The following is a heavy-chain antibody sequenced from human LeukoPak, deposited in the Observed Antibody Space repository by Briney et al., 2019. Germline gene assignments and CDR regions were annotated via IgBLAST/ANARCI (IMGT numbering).Heavy chain of an antibody. CDR3: ARPYGAGSYYKRPFDM. CDR2: IYPGDSDT. CDR1: GYSFNTYW. J-gene: IGHJ3*02. Sequence: GESLKISCKGSGYSFNTYWIGWVRQMPGKGLEWMGIIYPGDSDTRYSPSFQGQVTISADRSISTAYLQWSSLKASDTAMYYCARPYGAGSYYKRPFDMWGQGTMVTVSS. V-gene: IGHV5-51*01. D-gene: IGHD3-10*01.